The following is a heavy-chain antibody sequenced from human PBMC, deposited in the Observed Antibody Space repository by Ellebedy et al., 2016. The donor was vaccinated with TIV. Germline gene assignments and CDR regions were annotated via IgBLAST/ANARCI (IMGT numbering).Heavy chain of an antibody. Sequence: MPSETLSLTCAVSGGSISSTNWWSWVRQPPGKGLEWIGEIFHSGSTNYNPSLKSRVTISVDTSKNQFSLKLSSVTAADTAVYYCARVVWQQPVSYALDIWGQGTMVTVSS. CDR2: IFHSGST. J-gene: IGHJ3*02. V-gene: IGHV4-4*02. CDR3: ARVVWQQPVSYALDI. CDR1: GGSISSTNW. D-gene: IGHD6-13*01.